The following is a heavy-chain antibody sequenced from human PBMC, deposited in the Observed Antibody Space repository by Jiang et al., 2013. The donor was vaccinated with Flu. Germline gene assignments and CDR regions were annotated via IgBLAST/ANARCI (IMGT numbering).Heavy chain of an antibody. D-gene: IGHD3-22*01. CDR1: GGSISSGSYY. J-gene: IGHJ3*02. Sequence: GSGLVKPSQTLSLTCTVSGGSISSGSYYWSWIRQPAGKGLEWIGRIYTSGSTNCNPSLKSRVTISVDTSKNQFSLKLSSVTAADTAVYYCARGNYYDSSGYYGEDAFDIWGQGTMVTVSS. V-gene: IGHV4-61*02. CDR2: IYTSGST. CDR3: ARGNYYDSSGYYGEDAFDI.